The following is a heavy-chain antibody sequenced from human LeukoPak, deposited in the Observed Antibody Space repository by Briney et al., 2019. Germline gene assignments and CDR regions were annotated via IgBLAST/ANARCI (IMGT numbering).Heavy chain of an antibody. D-gene: IGHD2-15*01. CDR1: GGSISRYY. CDR2: IYYSGST. J-gene: IGHJ3*02. Sequence: PSETLSLTCTVSGGSISRYYWSWIRQPPGKGLEWIGYIYYSGSTNYNPSLKSRVTISVDTSKNQFSLKLSSVTAADTAVYYCARDTSVGAANDAFDIWGQGTMVTVSS. CDR3: ARDTSVGAANDAFDI. V-gene: IGHV4-59*12.